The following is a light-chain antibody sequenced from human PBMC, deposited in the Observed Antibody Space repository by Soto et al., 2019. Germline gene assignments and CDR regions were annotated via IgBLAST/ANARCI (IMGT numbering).Light chain of an antibody. J-gene: IGKJ4*01. CDR2: GAS. CDR1: QSVSSSY. V-gene: IGKV3-20*01. Sequence: EIAWTQSPGTLSLSPGERVTLSCRRSQSVSSSYLAWYQQKPGQAPRLLIYGASSRATGIPDRFSGSGSGTDLILTISRLEPEDVAVYYCQQYGSSPLTLGGGTKVDIK. CDR3: QQYGSSPLT.